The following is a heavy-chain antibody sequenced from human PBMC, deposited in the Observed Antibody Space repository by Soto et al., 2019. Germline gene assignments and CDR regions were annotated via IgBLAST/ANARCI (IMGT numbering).Heavy chain of an antibody. V-gene: IGHV1-46*01. J-gene: IGHJ6*02. CDR2: INPSGGST. CDR3: ARNYYGSGSYKAYYYGMDV. D-gene: IGHD3-10*01. CDR1: GYTFTSYY. Sequence: ASVKVSCKASGYTFTSYYMHWVRQAPGQGLEWMGIINPSGGSTSYAQKFQGRVTMTRDTSTSTVYMELSSLRSEDTAVYYCARNYYGSGSYKAYYYGMDVWGQGTTVTVSS.